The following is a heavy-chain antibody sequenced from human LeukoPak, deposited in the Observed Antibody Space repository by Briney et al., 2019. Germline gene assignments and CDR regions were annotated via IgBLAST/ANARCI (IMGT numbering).Heavy chain of an antibody. J-gene: IGHJ4*02. CDR3: ARDLAVAGTNYFDF. Sequence: SETLSLTCTVSGGSISSSSYYWGWIRQPPGKGLEWIGSIYYSGSTYYNPSLKSRVTISIDKSKDQFSLEVTSVTAADTAIYYCARDLAVAGTNYFDFWGQGVLVTVSS. CDR1: GGSISSSSYY. CDR2: IYYSGST. V-gene: IGHV4-39*07. D-gene: IGHD6-19*01.